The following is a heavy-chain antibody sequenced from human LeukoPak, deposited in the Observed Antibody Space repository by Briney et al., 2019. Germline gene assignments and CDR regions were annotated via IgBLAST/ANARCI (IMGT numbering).Heavy chain of an antibody. V-gene: IGHV4-59*08. CDR3: ARHGGSGNYYNWFDP. Sequence: SETLSLTCTVSGGSISSYYWSWIRQPPGKGLEWIGYIYYSGSTNYNPSLKSRVTISVDTSKNQFSLKLNSLTATDTAVYYCARHGGSGNYYNWFDPWGQGTLVTVSS. J-gene: IGHJ5*02. D-gene: IGHD3-10*01. CDR1: GGSISSYY. CDR2: IYYSGST.